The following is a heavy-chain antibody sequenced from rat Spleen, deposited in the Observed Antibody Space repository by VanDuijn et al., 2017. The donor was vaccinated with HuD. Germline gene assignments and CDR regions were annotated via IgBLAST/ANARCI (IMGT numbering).Heavy chain of an antibody. V-gene: IGHV2S12*01. D-gene: IGHD1-4*01. CDR2: ISTGGNT. CDR3: VRERVPGFAFYFDY. Sequence: QVQLKESGPGLVQPSQTLSLTCTVSGFSLTSNGVSWVRQPPGKGLEWIAAISTGGNTYYNSGLKSRLGISRDTYKSQVFLKMNRRQTEDTAIYFCVRERVPGFAFYFDYWGQGVMVTVSS. CDR1: GFSLTSNG. J-gene: IGHJ2*01.